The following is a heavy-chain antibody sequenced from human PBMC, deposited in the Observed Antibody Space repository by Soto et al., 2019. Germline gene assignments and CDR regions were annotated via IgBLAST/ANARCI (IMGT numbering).Heavy chain of an antibody. CDR3: ARDYYDSSGYEPDYYYYYGMDV. D-gene: IGHD3-22*01. V-gene: IGHV1-18*01. Sequence: ASVKVSCKASGYTFTSYGISWVRQAPGQGLEWMGWISAYNGNTNYAQKLQGRVTMTTDTSTSTAYMELRSPRSDDTAVYYCARDYYDSSGYEPDYYYYYGMDVWGQGTTVTVS. CDR1: GYTFTSYG. CDR2: ISAYNGNT. J-gene: IGHJ6*02.